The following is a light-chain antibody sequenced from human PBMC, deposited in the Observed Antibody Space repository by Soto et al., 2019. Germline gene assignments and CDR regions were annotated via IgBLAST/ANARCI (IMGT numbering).Light chain of an antibody. CDR1: QGISSY. CDR2: AAS. CDR3: QQRKDYPLT. J-gene: IGKJ4*01. V-gene: IGKV1-9*01. Sequence: DIQLTQSPSFLSASVGDRVTITCRASQGISSYLAWFQQKPGSAPKLLVYAASTLQSGVPSRFSGSGSGTEFTLTISSLQPEDFATYYCQQRKDYPLTFGGGPKVEIK.